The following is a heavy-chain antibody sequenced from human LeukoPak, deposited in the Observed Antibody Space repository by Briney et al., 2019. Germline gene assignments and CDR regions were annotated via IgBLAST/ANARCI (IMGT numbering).Heavy chain of an antibody. J-gene: IGHJ4*02. CDR1: GGTFTTHT. CDR2: ITPIFGTA. D-gene: IGHD6-13*01. V-gene: IGHV1-69*01. Sequence: GASVQVSCKASGGTFTTHTIAWVRQAPGQGLEWLGGITPIFGTARYAQKIQGRITITADESTSTAYMELSSLRSEDTAVYYCARGAYSSSWYFDYWGQGPLVTVSS. CDR3: ARGAYSSSWYFDY.